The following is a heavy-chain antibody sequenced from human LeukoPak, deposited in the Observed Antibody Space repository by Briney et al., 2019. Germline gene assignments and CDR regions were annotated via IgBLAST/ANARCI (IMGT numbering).Heavy chain of an antibody. J-gene: IGHJ4*02. CDR3: ARGGYSSGWYRD. CDR2: VYSGGST. V-gene: IGHV3-53*01. CDR1: GFTVSTNY. Sequence: GGSLRLSCAASGFTVSTNYMNWVRPAPGKGLEWVSVVYSGGSTYYADSVKGRFTISRDNSKNTLYLQMSSLRAEDTAVYYCARGGYSSGWYRDWGQGTLVTVSS. D-gene: IGHD6-19*01.